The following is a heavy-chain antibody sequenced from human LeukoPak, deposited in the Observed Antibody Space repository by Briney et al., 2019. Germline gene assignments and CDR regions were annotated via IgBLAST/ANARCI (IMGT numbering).Heavy chain of an antibody. J-gene: IGHJ4*02. CDR2: ISYDGRNK. Sequence: PGRSLRLSCAASGFTFSSYAMHWVRQAPGKGLEWVAVISYDGRNKYYADSVKGRFTISRDNPKNTLYLQMNSLRAEDTAVYYCARDLGSSWELYYWGQGTLVTVSS. CDR1: GFTFSSYA. D-gene: IGHD6-13*01. V-gene: IGHV3-30*04. CDR3: ARDLGSSWELYY.